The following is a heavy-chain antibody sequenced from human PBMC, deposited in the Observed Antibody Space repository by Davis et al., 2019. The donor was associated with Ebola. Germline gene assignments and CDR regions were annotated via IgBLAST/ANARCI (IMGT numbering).Heavy chain of an antibody. D-gene: IGHD6-13*01. CDR3: ARETVAAVGTPFDH. CDR2: IWYDGSNK. V-gene: IGHV3-33*01. CDR1: GFSFSSYG. Sequence: GESLKISCAASGFSFSSYGMHWVRQAPGKGLEWVAVIWYDGSNKYYADSVRGRFTISRDNSKNTLYLQMNSLRAEDTAVYYCARETVAAVGTPFDHWGQGTRVTVSS. J-gene: IGHJ4*02.